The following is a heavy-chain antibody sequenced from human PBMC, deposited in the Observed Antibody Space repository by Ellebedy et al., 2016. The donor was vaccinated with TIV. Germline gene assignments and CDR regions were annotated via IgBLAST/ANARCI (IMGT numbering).Heavy chain of an antibody. V-gene: IGHV3-30*03. Sequence: PGGSLSLSCAASGFIFSSNGMHWVRQAPGKGLEWVAVISFDGTTKHYVDSVKGRFTISRDNSKNTLFLQMNSLRAEDTAVYYCARAGEYCDFPQNCYAMDVWGQGTTVTVS. CDR1: GFIFSSNG. J-gene: IGHJ6*02. CDR3: ARAGEYCDFPQNCYAMDV. CDR2: ISFDGTTK. D-gene: IGHD2/OR15-2a*01.